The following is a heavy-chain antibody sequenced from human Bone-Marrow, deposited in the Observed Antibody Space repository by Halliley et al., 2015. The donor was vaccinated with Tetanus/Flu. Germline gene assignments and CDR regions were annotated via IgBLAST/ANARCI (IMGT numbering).Heavy chain of an antibody. D-gene: IGHD4-17*01. CDR2: ISNSGST. Sequence: LRLSCAVSGGSITRGGFYWSWIRQPPGKGLEYVGYISNSGSTYYKPSLKSRLTISVDTSENQVSLKLNSVTAADTAVYHCARVAGDYGDIYFQHWGQGTLVTVSS. CDR3: ARVAGDYGDIYFQH. J-gene: IGHJ1*01. CDR1: GGSITRGGFY. V-gene: IGHV4-30-4*01.